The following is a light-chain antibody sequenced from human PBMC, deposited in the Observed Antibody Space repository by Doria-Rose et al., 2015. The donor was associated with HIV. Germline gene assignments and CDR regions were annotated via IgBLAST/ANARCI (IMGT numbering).Light chain of an antibody. J-gene: IGKJ1*01. CDR3: HQYGTSWT. CDR2: DGS. Sequence: DIVLTQSPGTLSLSPGARATLSCRASQRFSSTYLAWYQQTPGQAPSLLIYDGSTRATGIPDRFSASGSGTDFTLTINRLEPEDFALYYCHQYGTSWTFGQGTKVEI. V-gene: IGKV3-20*01. CDR1: QRFSSTY.